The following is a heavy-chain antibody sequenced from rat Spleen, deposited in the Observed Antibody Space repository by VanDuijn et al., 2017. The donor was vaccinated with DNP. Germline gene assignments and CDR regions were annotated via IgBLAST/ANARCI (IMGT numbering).Heavy chain of an antibody. CDR3: ASWSPIAPISTSNY. D-gene: IGHD1-2*01. J-gene: IGHJ2*01. V-gene: IGHV5-20*01. CDR2: ISYDGVSN. Sequence: EVQLVESGGGVVRPGRSLQVSCAASGFTFSDYDMAWVRQAPTKGPEWVASISYDGVSNYYRDSVKGRFTISRENAKSRLYLQMNSLRSEDTATYFCASWSPIAPISTSNYWGQGVMVTVSS. CDR1: GFTFSDYD.